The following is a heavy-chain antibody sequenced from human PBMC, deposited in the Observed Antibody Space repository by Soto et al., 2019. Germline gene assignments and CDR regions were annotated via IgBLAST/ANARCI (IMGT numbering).Heavy chain of an antibody. CDR3: ARESGGYDSSTRYGLDV. D-gene: IGHD6-25*01. V-gene: IGHV4-31*03. CDR1: GGSISSVGHY. J-gene: IGHJ6*02. Sequence: PSETLSLTCSVSGGSISSVGHYFTWIRQRPWRGLEWIGYIYYSGSTDCNPSLKSRVTISVDRSKNQFSLNLSSVTAADTAIYYCARESGGYDSSTRYGLDVWGQGTTVTVSS. CDR2: IYYSGST.